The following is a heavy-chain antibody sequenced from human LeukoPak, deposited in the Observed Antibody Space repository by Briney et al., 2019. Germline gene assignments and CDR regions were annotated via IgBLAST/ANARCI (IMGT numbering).Heavy chain of an antibody. J-gene: IGHJ4*02. D-gene: IGHD7-27*01. Sequence: SETLSLTCTVSGGSISSYYWSWIRQPPGKGLEWIGYVYYSGTTNYNPSLKSRVTISVDTSKNQFFLKLSPVTAADTAVYYCAREGWGYYFDFWGQGTLVTVSS. V-gene: IGHV4-59*01. CDR3: AREGWGYYFDF. CDR2: VYYSGTT. CDR1: GGSISSYY.